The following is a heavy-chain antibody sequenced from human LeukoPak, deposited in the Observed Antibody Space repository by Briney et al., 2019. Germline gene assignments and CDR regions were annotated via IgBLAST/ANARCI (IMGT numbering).Heavy chain of an antibody. D-gene: IGHD3-3*01. CDR1: GGSFSGHY. Sequence: PSETLSLTCAVYGGSFSGHYWSWIRQAPGKGLEWVSSISGSNSYIYYADSMKGRFTISRDNAKNSLYLQMNSLRAEDTAVYYCARERGGGGFGVVIKRSYYYMDVWGKGTTVTVSS. J-gene: IGHJ6*03. CDR3: ARERGGGGFGVVIKRSYYYMDV. V-gene: IGHV3-21*01. CDR2: ISGSNSYI.